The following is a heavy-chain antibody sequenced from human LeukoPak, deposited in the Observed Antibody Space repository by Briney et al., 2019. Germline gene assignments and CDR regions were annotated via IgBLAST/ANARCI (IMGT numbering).Heavy chain of an antibody. V-gene: IGHV4-59*01. CDR3: ARVVDTAMVGY. CDR2: IYYSGST. Sequence: PSETLSLTCTVSGGSISSYYWSWIRQPPGKGLEWIGYIYYSGSTNYNPSLKSRVTISVDTSKNQFSLKLSSVTAAGTAVYYCARVVDTAMVGYWGQGTLVTVSS. J-gene: IGHJ4*02. CDR1: GGSISSYY. D-gene: IGHD5-18*01.